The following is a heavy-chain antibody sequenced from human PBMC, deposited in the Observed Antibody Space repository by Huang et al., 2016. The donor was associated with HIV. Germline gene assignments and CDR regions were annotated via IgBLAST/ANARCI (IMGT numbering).Heavy chain of an antibody. J-gene: IGHJ5*02. V-gene: IGHV3-23*01. CDR1: GFTFSSYA. CDR2: ISGSCGSK. CDR3: AKDVRMFDP. Sequence: EVQLLESGGGLVQPGGSLGLSCAASGFTFSSYAMSWVRQARGKGVEGVSAISGSCGSKYYAGSVKGRFTISRDNSKNTLYLQMNSLRAEDTAVYYCAKDVRMFDPWGQGTLVTVSS.